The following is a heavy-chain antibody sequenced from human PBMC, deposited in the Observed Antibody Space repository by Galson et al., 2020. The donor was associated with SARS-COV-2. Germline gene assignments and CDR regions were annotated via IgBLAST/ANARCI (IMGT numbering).Heavy chain of an antibody. CDR2: IFYSGST. V-gene: IGHV4-59*01. CDR3: AREPSPVAFDS. Sequence: PSETLSLTCTVSGGSISTYYWSWIRQPPGKGLEWIGYIFYSGSTHYNPSLKSRVTISVDTPKNQFFLRLSSVTAADTAVYYCAREPSPVAFDSWGQGTLVAVTS. J-gene: IGHJ5*01. CDR1: GGSISTYY.